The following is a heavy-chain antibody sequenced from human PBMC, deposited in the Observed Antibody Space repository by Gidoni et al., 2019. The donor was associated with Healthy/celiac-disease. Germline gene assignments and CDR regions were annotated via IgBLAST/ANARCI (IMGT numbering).Heavy chain of an antibody. V-gene: IGHV1-2*06. CDR3: ARELTRYNWNWNWFDP. CDR2: INPSSGVT. J-gene: IGHJ5*02. CDR1: GYTFTGYY. Sequence: QVQLVQSGAEVTKPVASVKVSCKASGYTFTGYYMNWVRPAPGKGLAWMGRINPSSGVTNYAQKFQGSVTMTRDTSISTAYMELSRLRSDDTAVYYCARELTRYNWNWNWFDPWGQGTLVTVSS. D-gene: IGHD1-7*01.